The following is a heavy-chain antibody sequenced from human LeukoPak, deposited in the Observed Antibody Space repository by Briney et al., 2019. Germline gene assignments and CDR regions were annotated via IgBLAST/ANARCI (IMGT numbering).Heavy chain of an antibody. CDR1: NGSISNDY. CDR3: ARHRGASFDY. J-gene: IGHJ4*02. V-gene: IGHV4-59*08. CDR2: VHFTGST. D-gene: IGHD3-10*01. Sequence: SETLSLTCTVSNGSISNDYWSWIRQPPGRGLEWIGYVHFTGSTNYNPSFKSRVTISLDMSKTQFSLNLSSVTATDTAVYYCARHRGASFDYWGQGTLVSVSS.